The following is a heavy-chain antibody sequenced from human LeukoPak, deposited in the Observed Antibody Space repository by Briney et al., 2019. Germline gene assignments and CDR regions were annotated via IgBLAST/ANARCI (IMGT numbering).Heavy chain of an antibody. V-gene: IGHV3-30-3*01. D-gene: IGHD3-3*01. Sequence: GGSLRLSCAASGFTFSSYAVHWVRQAPGRGLEWVAVISYDGSNKYYADSVKGRFSISRDNSKNTLYLQMNSLGAEDTAVYYCARRYDGFDYWSQGTLVTVSS. CDR2: ISYDGSNK. CDR3: ARRYDGFDY. J-gene: IGHJ4*02. CDR1: GFTFSSYA.